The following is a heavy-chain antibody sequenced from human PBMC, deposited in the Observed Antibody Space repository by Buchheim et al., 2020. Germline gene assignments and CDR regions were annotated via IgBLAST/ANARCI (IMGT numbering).Heavy chain of an antibody. J-gene: IGHJ6*02. D-gene: IGHD3-3*01. V-gene: IGHV3-21*01. CDR1: GFTFSSYS. CDR3: AHVSIFGDYYYGMDV. Sequence: EVQLVESGGGLVKPGGSLRLSCAASGFTFSSYSMNWVRQAPGKGLEWVSSISSSSTYIYYADSVKGRFTISRDNAKNSLYLQMNSLRAEDTAVYYCAHVSIFGDYYYGMDVWGQGTT. CDR2: ISSSSTYI.